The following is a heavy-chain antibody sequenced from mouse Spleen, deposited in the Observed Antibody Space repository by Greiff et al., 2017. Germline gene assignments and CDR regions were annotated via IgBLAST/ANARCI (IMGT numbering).Heavy chain of an antibody. J-gene: IGHJ2*01. D-gene: IGHD2-4*01. Sequence: VQLQQPGAELVRPGASVKLSCKASGYTFTSYWINWVKQRPGQGLEWIGNIYPSDSYTNYNQKFKDKATLTVDKSSSTAYMQLSSPTSEDSAVYYCTRSGLRLDYWGQGTTLTVSS. CDR3: TRSGLRLDY. CDR1: GYTFTSYW. CDR2: IYPSDSYT. V-gene: IGHV1-69*02.